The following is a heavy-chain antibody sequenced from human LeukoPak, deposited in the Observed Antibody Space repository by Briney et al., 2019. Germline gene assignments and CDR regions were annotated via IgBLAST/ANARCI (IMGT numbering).Heavy chain of an antibody. CDR3: ARSRWNRSYLCLGY. D-gene: IGHD1-26*01. CDR2: INPNSGGT. V-gene: IGHV1-2*02. CDR1: GYTFTGYY. Sequence: ASVKVSCKASGYTFTGYYMHWVRQAPGQGLEWMGWINPNSGGTNYAQKFQGRVTMTRDTSISTAYMELSRLRPDDTAVYYCARSRWNRSYLCLGYWGQGTLVTVSS. J-gene: IGHJ4*02.